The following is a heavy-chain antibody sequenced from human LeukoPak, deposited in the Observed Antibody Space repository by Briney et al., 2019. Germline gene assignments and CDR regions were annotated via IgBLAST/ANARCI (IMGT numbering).Heavy chain of an antibody. CDR1: GCSISSYY. V-gene: IGHV4-59*01. CDR2: IYYSGST. J-gene: IGHJ4*02. D-gene: IGHD3-22*01. CDR3: ARGGIYDRSGFDY. Sequence: PSETLSLTCTVSGCSISSYYWSWIRQPPGKGLEWIGYIYYSGSTNYNPSLKSRVTISVDTSKNQFSLKLSSVTAADTAVYYCARGGIYDRSGFDYWGQGTLVTVSS.